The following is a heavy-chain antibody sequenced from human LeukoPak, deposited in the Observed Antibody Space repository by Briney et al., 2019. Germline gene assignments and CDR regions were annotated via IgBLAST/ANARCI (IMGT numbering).Heavy chain of an antibody. CDR3: ARVQDGYSIA. CDR2: ISSSSNYI. J-gene: IGHJ5*02. Sequence: GGSLRLSCAASGFTFSNFNMNWVRQAPGKGLEWVSFISSSSNYIYYADSVKGRFTVPRDNAKISLYLQMNSLRAEDTAVYYCARVQDGYSIAWGQGTLVTVSS. V-gene: IGHV3-21*01. D-gene: IGHD5-18*01. CDR1: GFTFSNFN.